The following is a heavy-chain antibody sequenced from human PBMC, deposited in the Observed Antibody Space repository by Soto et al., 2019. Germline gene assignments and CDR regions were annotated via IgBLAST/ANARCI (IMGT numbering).Heavy chain of an antibody. V-gene: IGHV1-18*01. CDR1: GYTFTSYG. J-gene: IGHJ3*02. D-gene: IGHD6-19*01. Sequence: VASVKVSCKASGYTFTSYGISWVRQAPGQGLEWMGWISAYNGNTNYAQKLQGRVTMTTDTSTSTAYMELRSLRSDDTAVYYCARDHISHLIAVAGLDAFDIWGQGTMVTVS. CDR2: ISAYNGNT. CDR3: ARDHISHLIAVAGLDAFDI.